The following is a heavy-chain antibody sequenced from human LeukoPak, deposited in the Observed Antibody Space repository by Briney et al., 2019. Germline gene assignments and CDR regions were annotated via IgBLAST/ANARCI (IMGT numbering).Heavy chain of an antibody. Sequence: ASVTVSFKASGYTFTSYDINWVRQATGQGLEWMGWMNPNSGNTGYAQKFQGRVTMTRNTSISTAYMELSSLRSEDTAVYYCARGVGSSWFYFSYYYGMDVWGQGTTVTVSS. J-gene: IGHJ6*02. CDR2: MNPNSGNT. CDR3: ARGVGSSWFYFSYYYGMDV. V-gene: IGHV1-8*01. D-gene: IGHD6-13*01. CDR1: GYTFTSYD.